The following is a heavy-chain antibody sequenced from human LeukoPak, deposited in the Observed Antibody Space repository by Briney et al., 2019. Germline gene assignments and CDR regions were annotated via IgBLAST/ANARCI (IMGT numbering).Heavy chain of an antibody. D-gene: IGHD5-12*01. J-gene: IGHJ4*02. V-gene: IGHV5-51*01. CDR2: IYPGDSDT. Sequence: GESLKISCKGSGYSFTNYWIGWVRQMPGKGLEWMAIIYPGDSDTRYSPSFQGQVTISADRSISTAYLQWSSLKASDTAMYYCARVEGYDYFDYWGQGTLVTVSS. CDR3: ARVEGYDYFDY. CDR1: GYSFTNYW.